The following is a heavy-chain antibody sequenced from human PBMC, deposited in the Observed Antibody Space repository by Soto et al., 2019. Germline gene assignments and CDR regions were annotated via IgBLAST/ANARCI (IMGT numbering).Heavy chain of an antibody. J-gene: IGHJ5*02. D-gene: IGHD6-13*01. Sequence: QVQLQQWGAGLLKPSETLSLTCAVYGGSFSGYYWSWIRQPPGKGLEWIGEINHSGSTNYNPSLKSRVTISVDTSKNQFSRKLSSVTAADTAVYYCARGLAAADYSWFDPWGQGTLVTVSS. CDR3: ARGLAAADYSWFDP. CDR1: GGSFSGYY. V-gene: IGHV4-34*01. CDR2: INHSGST.